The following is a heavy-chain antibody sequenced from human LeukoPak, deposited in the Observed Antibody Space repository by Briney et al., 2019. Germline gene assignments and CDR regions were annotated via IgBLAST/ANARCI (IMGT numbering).Heavy chain of an antibody. CDR2: ISGRDNNI. J-gene: IGHJ4*02. CDR1: GFTFSSYS. Sequence: GGSLRLSYAASGFTFSSYSMNWVRQAPGKGLEWISYISGRDNNIHYADSVKGRFTISRDNAKNSLYLQMNSLRDEDTAVYYCARDKDWAFDYWGQGTLVTVSS. D-gene: IGHD3-9*01. CDR3: ARDKDWAFDY. V-gene: IGHV3-48*02.